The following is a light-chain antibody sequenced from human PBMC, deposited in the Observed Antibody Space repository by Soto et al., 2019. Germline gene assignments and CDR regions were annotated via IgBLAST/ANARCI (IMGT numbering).Light chain of an antibody. CDR1: QGISSY. CDR2: AAS. V-gene: IGKV1-8*01. J-gene: IGKJ3*01. CDR3: LQNYNSPFT. Sequence: AIRMTQSPSSFSASTGDRVTITCRASQGISSYLAWYQQKPGKAPKLLIYAASTLHSGVSSRFSGSGSGTYFTFTFICPHSEDYPTYYCLQNYNSPFTFGPGTKVD.